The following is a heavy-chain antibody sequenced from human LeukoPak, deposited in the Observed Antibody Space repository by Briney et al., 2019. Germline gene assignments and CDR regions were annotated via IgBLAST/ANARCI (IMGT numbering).Heavy chain of an antibody. CDR1: GYSFTNYW. D-gene: IGHD1-26*01. CDR2: IYPSDSDT. CDR3: ARLDGSGSYPPYFDY. V-gene: IGHV5-51*01. Sequence: GESLKISCKGSGYSFTNYWIGWVRQMPGKGLEWMGIIYPSDSDTRYSPSFQGQVTISVDKSISTDYLQWSSMKASDTAIYYCARLDGSGSYPPYFDYWGQGTLVTVSS. J-gene: IGHJ4*02.